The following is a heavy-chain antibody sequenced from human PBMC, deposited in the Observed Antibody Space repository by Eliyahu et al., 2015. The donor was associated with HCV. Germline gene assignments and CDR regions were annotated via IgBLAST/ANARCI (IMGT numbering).Heavy chain of an antibody. V-gene: IGHV4-59*12. CDR2: IYYSGST. Sequence: QVQXQESGPGLVKPSEXLSXXXTVXXXSISSYYWSWIRQPPGKGLEWIGYIYYSGSTNYNPSLKSRVTISVDTSKNQFSLKMSSVTAADTAVYYCARLGEWQLVRSRAFDIWGQGTMVTVSS. CDR3: ARLGEWQLVRSRAFDI. CDR1: XXSISSYY. J-gene: IGHJ3*02. D-gene: IGHD6-13*01.